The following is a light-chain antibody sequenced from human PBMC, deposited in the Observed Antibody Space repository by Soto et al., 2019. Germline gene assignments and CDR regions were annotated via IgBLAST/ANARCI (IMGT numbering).Light chain of an antibody. V-gene: IGLV1-44*01. Sequence: QSVLTQPPSASGTPGQRVTISCSGSSSNIGSNTVNWYQQLPGTAPKHLIYSNNQRPSGVPDRFSGSKSGTSASLAISGLQSDDEADYYCAAWDDSLKGVVFGGGTKLTVL. CDR2: SNN. CDR3: AAWDDSLKGVV. CDR1: SSNIGSNT. J-gene: IGLJ2*01.